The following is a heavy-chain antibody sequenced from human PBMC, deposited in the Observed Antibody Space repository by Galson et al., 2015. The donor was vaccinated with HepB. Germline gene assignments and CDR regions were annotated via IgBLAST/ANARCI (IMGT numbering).Heavy chain of an antibody. D-gene: IGHD3-3*01. CDR1: GYTFTSYG. J-gene: IGHJ4*02. CDR3: ARTTYYDFWSGQLYDY. CDR2: ISAKTGNT. Sequence: SVKVSCKASGYTFTSYGFSWVRQAPGQGLEWLGWISAKTGNTNYAQKLQGRVTMTTDTSTSTAYMDLRSLRPDDTAFYYCARTTYYDFWSGQLYDYWGQGTLVTVSS. V-gene: IGHV1-18*01.